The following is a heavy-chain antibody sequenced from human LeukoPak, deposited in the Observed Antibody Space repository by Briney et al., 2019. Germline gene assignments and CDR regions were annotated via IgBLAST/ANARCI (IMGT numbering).Heavy chain of an antibody. D-gene: IGHD6-19*01. V-gene: IGHV4-59*08. J-gene: IGHJ4*02. CDR3: ARLPYSSGWSPYDY. Sequence: PSETLSLTCTVSDGSISSYYWSWIRQPPGKGLEWIGYIYYSGNTNYNPSLKSRVTISVDTSKNQFSLKLSSVTAADTAVYYCARLPYSSGWSPYDYWGQGTLVTVSS. CDR2: IYYSGNT. CDR1: DGSISSYY.